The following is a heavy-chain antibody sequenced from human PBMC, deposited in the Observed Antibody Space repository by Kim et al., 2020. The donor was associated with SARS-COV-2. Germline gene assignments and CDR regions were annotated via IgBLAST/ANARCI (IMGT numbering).Heavy chain of an antibody. V-gene: IGHV4-39*01. Sequence: SETLSLTCTVSGGSISSSSYYWGWNRQHKGKGLEWIGSIYYSGSTYYNPSLKSRVTIAVDTYKNQFSLKLSSVTAADTAVYYCARHEADFWSGYLSVPNLLPWYFDLWGRGTLVTVSS. CDR2: IYYSGST. CDR3: ARHEADFWSGYLSVPNLLPWYFDL. CDR1: GGSISSSSYY. D-gene: IGHD3-3*01. J-gene: IGHJ2*01.